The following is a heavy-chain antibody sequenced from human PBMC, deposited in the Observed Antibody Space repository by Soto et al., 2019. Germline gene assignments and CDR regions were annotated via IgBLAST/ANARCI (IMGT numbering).Heavy chain of an antibody. D-gene: IGHD3-10*01. CDR3: ARDPSRGAMVRGFFDY. CDR1: GFTFSSYA. V-gene: IGHV3-30-3*01. J-gene: IGHJ4*02. CDR2: ISYDGSNK. Sequence: GGSLRLSCAASGFTFSSYAMHWVRQAPGKGLEWVAVISYDGSNKYYADSVKGRFTISRDNSKNTLYLQMNSLRAEDTAVYYCARDPSRGAMVRGFFDYWGQGTLVTVSS.